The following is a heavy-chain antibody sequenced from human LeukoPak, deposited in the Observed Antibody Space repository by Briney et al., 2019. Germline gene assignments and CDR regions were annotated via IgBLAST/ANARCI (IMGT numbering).Heavy chain of an antibody. V-gene: IGHV1-69*13. D-gene: IGHD4-17*01. J-gene: IGHJ4*02. Sequence: SVKVSCKASGGTFSSYAISWVRQAPGQGLEWMGGVIPIFGTANYAQKFQGRVAITADESTSTAYMELSSLRSEDTAVYYCARTDGYGDYGDYWGQGTLVTVSS. CDR3: ARTDGYGDYGDY. CDR2: VIPIFGTA. CDR1: GGTFSSYA.